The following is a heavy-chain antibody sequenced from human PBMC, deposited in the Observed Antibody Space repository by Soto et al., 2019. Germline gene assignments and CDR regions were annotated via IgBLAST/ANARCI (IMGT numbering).Heavy chain of an antibody. CDR3: ARGVIRDYYDSSGHIDY. J-gene: IGHJ4*02. D-gene: IGHD3-22*01. Sequence: SVKVSCKASGGTFSSYAISWVRQAPGQGLEWMGGIIPIFGIANYAQKFQGRVTITADESTSTAYMELSSLRSEDTAVYYCARGVIRDYYDSSGHIDYWGQGTLVTVSS. V-gene: IGHV1-69*13. CDR2: IIPIFGIA. CDR1: GGTFSSYA.